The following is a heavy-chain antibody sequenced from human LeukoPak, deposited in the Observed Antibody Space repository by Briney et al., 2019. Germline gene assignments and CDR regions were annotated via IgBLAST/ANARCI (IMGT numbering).Heavy chain of an antibody. CDR3: AREVVVVPAAIVSYYYYGMDV. CDR2: ISAYNGNT. D-gene: IGHD2-2*01. V-gene: IGHV1-18*01. J-gene: IGHJ6*02. CDR1: GGTFSSYA. Sequence: ASVKVSCKASGGTFSSYAISWVRQAPGQGLEWMGWISAYNGNTNYAQKLQGRVTMTTDTSTSTAYMELRSLRSDDTAVYYCAREVVVVPAAIVSYYYYGMDVWGQGTTVTVSS.